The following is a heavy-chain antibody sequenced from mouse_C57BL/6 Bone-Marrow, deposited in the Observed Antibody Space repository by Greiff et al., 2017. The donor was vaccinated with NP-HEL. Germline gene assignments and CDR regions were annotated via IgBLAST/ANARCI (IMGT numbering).Heavy chain of an antibody. CDR1: GYTFTDHT. V-gene: IGHV1-78*01. Sequence: VQLQQSDAELVKPGASVKISCKVSGYTFTDHTIHWMKQRPEQGLEWIGYIYPRDGSTKYNEKFKGKATLTADKSSSTAYMQLNSLTSEDSAVYFCATDYYGSSPWFAYWGQRTLVTVSA. J-gene: IGHJ3*01. CDR2: IYPRDGST. D-gene: IGHD1-1*01. CDR3: ATDYYGSSPWFAY.